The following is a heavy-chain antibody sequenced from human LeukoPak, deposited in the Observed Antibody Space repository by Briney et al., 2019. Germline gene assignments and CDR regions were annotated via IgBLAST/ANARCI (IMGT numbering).Heavy chain of an antibody. CDR3: ARGVGRVYDFWSGYNYYYYMDV. J-gene: IGHJ6*03. CDR2: ISAYNGNT. D-gene: IGHD3-3*01. Sequence: ASVKVSCKASGYTFTSYGISWVREAPGQGLEWMGWISAYNGNTNYAQKLQGRVTMTTDTSTSTAYMELRSLRSDDTAVYYCARGVGRVYDFWSGYNYYYYMDVWGKGTTVTVSS. V-gene: IGHV1-18*01. CDR1: GYTFTSYG.